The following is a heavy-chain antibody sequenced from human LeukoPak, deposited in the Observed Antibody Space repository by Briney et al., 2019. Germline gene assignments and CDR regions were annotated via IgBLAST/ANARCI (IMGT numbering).Heavy chain of an antibody. Sequence: KPSETLSLTCTVSGGSISSYYWSWIRQPPGKGLEWIGYIYYSGSTNYNPSLKSRVTISVDTSKNQFSLKLSSVTAADTAVYYCARWAVTSWFDPWGQGTQVTVSS. J-gene: IGHJ5*02. CDR3: ARWAVTSWFDP. V-gene: IGHV4-59*01. CDR2: IYYSGST. CDR1: GGSISSYY. D-gene: IGHD4-17*01.